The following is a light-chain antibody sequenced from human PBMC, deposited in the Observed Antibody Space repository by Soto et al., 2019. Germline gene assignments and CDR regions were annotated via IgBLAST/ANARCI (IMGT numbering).Light chain of an antibody. CDR1: SSDVGGYNY. Sequence: QSALTQPASVSGSPGQSITISCTGTSSDVGGYNYVSWYQQHPGKAPKLMIYDVSNRPSGVSNRVSGSKSGNTASLTISGLQAEDEADYYCSSYTSSSPRVFGSGTKLTVL. CDR2: DVS. V-gene: IGLV2-14*01. CDR3: SSYTSSSPRV. J-gene: IGLJ1*01.